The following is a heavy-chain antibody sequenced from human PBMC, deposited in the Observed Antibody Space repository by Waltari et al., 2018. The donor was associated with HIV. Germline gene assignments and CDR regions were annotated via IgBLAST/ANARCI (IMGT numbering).Heavy chain of an antibody. CDR2: IAYDGSNK. CDR3: ARTFIRATNGMDV. Sequence: QAQLMESGGGVVQPGRSLRLSWAASGFTFSNYAMHWVRQAPGKGREWVAVIAYDGSNKYYADSVKGRFTISRDSSKNTRYLQMNSLTAQDTAVYYCARTFIRATNGMDVWGQGTTVFVSS. CDR1: GFTFSNYA. V-gene: IGHV3-30*03. J-gene: IGHJ6*02.